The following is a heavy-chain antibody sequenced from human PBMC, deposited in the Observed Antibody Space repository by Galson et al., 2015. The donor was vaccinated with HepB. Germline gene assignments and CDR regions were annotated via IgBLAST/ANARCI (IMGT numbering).Heavy chain of an antibody. CDR1: GYTFTDYY. CDR2: FGPNNGGT. Sequence: SVKVSCKASGYTFTDYYIHWVRQAPGQGLEWMGRFGPNNGGTNYAQKFQGRVSMTRDTSISTAYMDLSRLRSDDTAVYYCARDLRENGVTELDYWGQGTLVTVSS. V-gene: IGHV1-2*06. J-gene: IGHJ4*02. D-gene: IGHD2-8*01. CDR3: ARDLRENGVTELDY.